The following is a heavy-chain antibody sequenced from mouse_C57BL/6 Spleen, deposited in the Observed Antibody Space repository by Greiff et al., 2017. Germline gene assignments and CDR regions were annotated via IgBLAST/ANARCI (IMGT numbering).Heavy chain of an antibody. CDR2: IYPGDGDT. V-gene: IGHV1-80*01. CDR3: ARGGYYVAWFAY. J-gene: IGHJ3*01. CDR1: GYAFSSYW. D-gene: IGHD2-3*01. Sequence: QVQLQQSGAELVKPGASVKISCKASGYAFSSYWMNWVKQRPGKGLEWIGQIYPGDGDTNYNGKFKGKATLTADKSSSTAYMQLSSLTSEDSAVYFCARGGYYVAWFAYWGKGTLVTVSA.